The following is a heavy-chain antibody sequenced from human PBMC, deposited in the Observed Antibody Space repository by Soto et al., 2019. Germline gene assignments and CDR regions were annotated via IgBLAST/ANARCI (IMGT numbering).Heavy chain of an antibody. Sequence: QLQLQESGPGLVKPAETLSLTCSVSGGSISSSSYYWGWIRQPPGKGLEWIGTIYYSGSTYYNPSLKSLVNIAVDTPRDQFSLKLSSVTAADTAVYYCARGVNTAMIPIVFDYWGQGTLVTVSS. V-gene: IGHV4-39*01. CDR1: GGSISSSSYY. D-gene: IGHD5-18*01. J-gene: IGHJ4*02. CDR2: IYYSGST. CDR3: ARGVNTAMIPIVFDY.